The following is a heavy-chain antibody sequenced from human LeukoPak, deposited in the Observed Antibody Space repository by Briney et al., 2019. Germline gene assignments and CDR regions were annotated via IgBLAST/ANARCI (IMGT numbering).Heavy chain of an antibody. V-gene: IGHV7-4-1*02. Sequence: ASVKVSCKASGYTFTSYAMNWVRQAPGQGLEWMGWINTNTGNPTYAQGFTGRFVFSLDTSVSTAYLQISSLKAEDTAVYYCARAPPLRYFDWLSPLNWFDPWGQGTLVTVSS. CDR3: ARAPPLRYFDWLSPLNWFDP. CDR2: INTNTGNP. CDR1: GYTFTSYA. D-gene: IGHD3-9*01. J-gene: IGHJ5*02.